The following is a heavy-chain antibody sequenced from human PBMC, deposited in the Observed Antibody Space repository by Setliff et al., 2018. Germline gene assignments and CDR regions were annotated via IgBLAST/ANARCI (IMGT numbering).Heavy chain of an antibody. CDR1: GSAISSGHY. Sequence: PSETLSLTCAVSGSAISSGHYWGWIRQPPGKGLEWIGSFRPSGKTYYNPSLNSRVTISVDTSKKQFSLKVTSVTAADTAVYYCVRDAGDGYGVDAYAGGRFDFWGQGTMVTVSS. J-gene: IGHJ3*01. CDR2: FRPSGKT. CDR3: VRDAGDGYGVDAYAGGRFDF. V-gene: IGHV4-38-2*02. D-gene: IGHD4-17*01.